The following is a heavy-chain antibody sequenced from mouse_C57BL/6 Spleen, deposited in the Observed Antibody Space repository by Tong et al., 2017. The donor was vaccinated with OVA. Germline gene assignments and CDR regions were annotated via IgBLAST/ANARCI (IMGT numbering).Heavy chain of an antibody. CDR2: ISSGGSYT. CDR1: GFTFSSYG. V-gene: IGHV5-6*01. J-gene: IGHJ3*01. Sequence: EVQLVESGGDLVKPGGSLKLSCAASGFTFSSYGMSWVRQTPDKRLEWVATISSGGSYTYYPDSVKGRFTISRDNAKNDQYLQMSSQKTEDTAMYYCARPLPYPWFAYWGQGTLVTVSA. D-gene: IGHD5-5*01. CDR3: ARPLPYPWFAY.